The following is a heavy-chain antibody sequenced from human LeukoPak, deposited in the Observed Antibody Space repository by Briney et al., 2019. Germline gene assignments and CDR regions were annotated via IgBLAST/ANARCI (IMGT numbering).Heavy chain of an antibody. CDR1: GFTFSNYG. Sequence: GGSLRLSCAASGFTFSNYGMHWVRQAPGKGLEWVAFIRYDASYSYYADSVKGRFTISRDNSENTLFLQMNSLRAEDTAVYSCAKGPYYSERSVNSHFDYWGQGTLVIVSS. J-gene: IGHJ4*02. D-gene: IGHD3-22*01. CDR2: IRYDASYS. CDR3: AKGPYYSERSVNSHFDY. V-gene: IGHV3-30*02.